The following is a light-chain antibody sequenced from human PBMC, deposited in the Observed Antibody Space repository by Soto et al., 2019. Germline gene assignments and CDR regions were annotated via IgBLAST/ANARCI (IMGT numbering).Light chain of an antibody. V-gene: IGLV2-8*01. CDR3: SSFAGSNNFPYG. CDR2: EIN. Sequence: QSALTQPPSASGSPGQSVTISCTATRSDVGAYDYVSWYQQHAGTATKLMIYEINKRPSGIPDRFSGSKSGNTASLTVSGLQAEDEADYYRSSFAGSNNFPYGFGTGTKV. J-gene: IGLJ1*01. CDR1: RSDVGAYDY.